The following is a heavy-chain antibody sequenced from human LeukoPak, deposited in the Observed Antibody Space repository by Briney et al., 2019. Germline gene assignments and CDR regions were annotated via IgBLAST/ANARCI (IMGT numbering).Heavy chain of an antibody. V-gene: IGHV4-59*01. CDR3: ARGWGCDSSGQIDY. CDR2: IYKSGST. J-gene: IGHJ4*02. Sequence: PSETLSLTCTVSGGSISSYYWSWIRQPPGRGLEWIGYIYKSGSTNYNPSLKSRVTISVDTSKNQFSLKLSSVTAADTAVYYCARGWGCDSSGQIDYWGQGTLVTVSS. CDR1: GGSISSYY. D-gene: IGHD3-22*01.